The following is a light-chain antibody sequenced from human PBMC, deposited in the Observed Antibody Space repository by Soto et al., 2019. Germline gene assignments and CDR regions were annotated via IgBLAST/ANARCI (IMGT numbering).Light chain of an antibody. V-gene: IGLV2-23*01. Sequence: QSALTQPASVSGSPGQSITISCTGTRSDVGAYNLVSWYQQLPGKAPTLIIYEATKRPSGVSNRFSGSKSGNTASLTISGLQAEDEGDYYCCSYAGSTSLVFGGGTKLTVL. CDR1: RSDVGAYNL. J-gene: IGLJ2*01. CDR3: CSYAGSTSLV. CDR2: EAT.